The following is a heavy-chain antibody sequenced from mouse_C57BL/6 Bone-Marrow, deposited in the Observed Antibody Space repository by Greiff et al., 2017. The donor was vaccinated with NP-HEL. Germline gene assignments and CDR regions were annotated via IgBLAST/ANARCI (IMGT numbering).Heavy chain of an antibody. CDR1: GFTFSDYY. CDR2: ISNGGGST. J-gene: IGHJ2*01. D-gene: IGHD3-1*01. Sequence: EVMLVESGGGLVQPGGSLKLSCAASGFTFSDYYMYWVRQTPEKRLEWVAYISNGGGSTYYPDTVKGRFTISRDNAKNTLYLQMSRLKSADTAMYYCARNGGSSGDDDWGKGTTLTVSS. CDR3: ARNGGSSGDDD. V-gene: IGHV5-12*01.